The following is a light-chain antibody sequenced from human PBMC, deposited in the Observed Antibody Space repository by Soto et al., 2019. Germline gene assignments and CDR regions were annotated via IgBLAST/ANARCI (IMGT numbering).Light chain of an antibody. CDR3: CSYASSSNPYV. V-gene: IGLV2-23*02. CDR2: EVS. Sequence: QSVRTQPASVSGSPGQSITISCTGTSSDVGSYNLVSWYQQHPGKAPKLMIYEVSKRPSGVSNRFSGSKSGNTASLTISGLQAEDEADYYCCSYASSSNPYVFGTGTKVTVL. J-gene: IGLJ1*01. CDR1: SSDVGSYNL.